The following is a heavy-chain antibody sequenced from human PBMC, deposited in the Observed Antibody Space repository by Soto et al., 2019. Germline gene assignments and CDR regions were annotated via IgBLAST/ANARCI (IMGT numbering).Heavy chain of an antibody. Sequence: SETLSLTCTVPGDSVTKYFWSWMRQPPGKGLEWIGHIYHGGRTNYSPSLRSRVTMSLDSSKNQFSLNLSSVTAADTAVYFCARDPGYCTNGVCPIFDFWGQGRLVTVSS. V-gene: IGHV4-59*02. CDR1: GDSVTKYF. D-gene: IGHD2-8*01. CDR2: IYHGGRT. CDR3: ARDPGYCTNGVCPIFDF. J-gene: IGHJ4*02.